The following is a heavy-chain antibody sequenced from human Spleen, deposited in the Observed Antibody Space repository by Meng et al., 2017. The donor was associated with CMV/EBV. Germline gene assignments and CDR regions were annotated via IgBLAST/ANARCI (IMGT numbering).Heavy chain of an antibody. Sequence: CVAYGFTFSDYYMIWIRQPPEKGLEWISYIGGQSNTIYYANSVKGRFTVSRDNAKNSVYLQMTSLRVEDTAVYYCARDEGFGESLDYWGQGVLVTVSS. CDR3: ARDEGFGESLDY. CDR1: GFTFSDYY. V-gene: IGHV3-11*04. J-gene: IGHJ4*02. CDR2: IGGQSNTI. D-gene: IGHD3-10*01.